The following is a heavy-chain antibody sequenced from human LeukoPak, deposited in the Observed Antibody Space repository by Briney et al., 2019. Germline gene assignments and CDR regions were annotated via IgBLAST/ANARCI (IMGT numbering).Heavy chain of an antibody. Sequence: GGSLRLSCAASGFTFGSYWMHWVRQAPGKGLVWVSRINSDGSSTSYADSVKGRFTISRDNAKNTLYLQMNSLRAEDTAVYYCARASGYDLRLYYFDYWGQGTLVTVSS. CDR1: GFTFGSYW. CDR2: INSDGSST. V-gene: IGHV3-74*01. J-gene: IGHJ4*02. CDR3: ARASGYDLRLYYFDY. D-gene: IGHD5-12*01.